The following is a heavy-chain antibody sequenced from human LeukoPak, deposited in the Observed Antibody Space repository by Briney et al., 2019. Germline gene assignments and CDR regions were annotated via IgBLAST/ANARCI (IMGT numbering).Heavy chain of an antibody. V-gene: IGHV3-23*01. Sequence: PGGSLRLSCVGSGFTFRSHAMSWVRPAPEKGLEFVSGIYENGGTTYYADSVKGRFSISRDNSKNTLYLQMDSLRGEDMAVYYCAKYFRIGYSAHFDYWGQGALVTVSS. CDR1: GFTFRSHA. J-gene: IGHJ4*02. D-gene: IGHD2-21*01. CDR2: IYENGGTT. CDR3: AKYFRIGYSAHFDY.